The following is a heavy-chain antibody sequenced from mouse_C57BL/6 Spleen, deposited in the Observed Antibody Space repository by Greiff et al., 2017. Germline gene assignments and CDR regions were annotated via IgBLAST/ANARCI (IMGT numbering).Heavy chain of an antibody. V-gene: IGHV1-64*01. CDR3: ARGDSVVAPYYFDY. Sequence: QVQLQQPGAELVKPGASVKLSCKASGYTFTSYWMHWVKQRPGQGLEWIGMIHPNSGSTNSNEKFKSKATLTVDKSSSTAYMQLSSLTSEDSAVYYCARGDSVVAPYYFDYWGQGTTLTVAS. D-gene: IGHD1-1*01. CDR1: GYTFTSYW. J-gene: IGHJ2*01. CDR2: IHPNSGST.